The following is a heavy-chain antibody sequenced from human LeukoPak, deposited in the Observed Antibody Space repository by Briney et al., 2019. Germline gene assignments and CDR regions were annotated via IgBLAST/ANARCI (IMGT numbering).Heavy chain of an antibody. J-gene: IGHJ4*02. CDR3: ARGSPLVRPPSGYFDY. CDR1: GYTFTSYG. Sequence: GASVKVSCKASGYTFTSYGISWVRQAPGQGLEWMGWISAYNSNTNYAQKLQGRVTMTTDTSTSTAYMELRSLRSDDTAVYYCARGSPLVRPPSGYFDYWGQGTLVTVSS. V-gene: IGHV1-18*04. CDR2: ISAYNSNT. D-gene: IGHD6-13*01.